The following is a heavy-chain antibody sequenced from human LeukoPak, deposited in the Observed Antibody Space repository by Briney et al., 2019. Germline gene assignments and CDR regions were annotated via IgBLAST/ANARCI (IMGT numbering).Heavy chain of an antibody. CDR2: ISYDGSNK. D-gene: IGHD5-18*01. CDR1: GFTFSSYA. CDR3: ARELGLLGGMDV. Sequence: GGSLRLSCAASGFTFSSYAMHWVRQAPGKGLEWVAVISYDGSNKYYADSVKGRFTISRDNSKNTLYLQMNSLRAEDTAVYYCARELGLLGGMDVWGQGTTVTVSS. J-gene: IGHJ6*02. V-gene: IGHV3-30*04.